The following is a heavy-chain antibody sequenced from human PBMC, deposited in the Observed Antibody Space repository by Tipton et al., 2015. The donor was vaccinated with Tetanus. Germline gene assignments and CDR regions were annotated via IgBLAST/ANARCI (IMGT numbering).Heavy chain of an antibody. CDR2: IYQTGTT. V-gene: IGHV4-30-4*01. CDR3: ARAAGLLGLTHDF. Sequence: TLSLTCTVSGASFSSGDYYWSWIRKPPGKDLEWIGYIYQTGTTYYNPSLKGRVTISMDRSNTQFSLRLDSLTAADTAVYYCARAAGLLGLTHDFWGRGTLVSVSS. J-gene: IGHJ4*02. D-gene: IGHD3/OR15-3a*01. CDR1: GASFSSGDYY.